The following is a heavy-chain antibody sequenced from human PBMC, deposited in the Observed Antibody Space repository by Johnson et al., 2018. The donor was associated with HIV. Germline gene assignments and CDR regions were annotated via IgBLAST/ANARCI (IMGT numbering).Heavy chain of an antibody. Sequence: QVQLVESGGGVVQPGGSLRLSCAASGFTFSNYGMHWVRQAPGKGLEWVAFIRYDRSNKYYADSVKDLFTVSRDNSKNTLYLQMNSLRAEDTVVDYCGRGNVEVELVAFDIWGQGTMGTVSS. CDR1: GFTFSNYG. D-gene: IGHD1-26*01. CDR3: GRGNVEVELVAFDI. J-gene: IGHJ3*02. V-gene: IGHV3-30*02. CDR2: IRYDRSNK.